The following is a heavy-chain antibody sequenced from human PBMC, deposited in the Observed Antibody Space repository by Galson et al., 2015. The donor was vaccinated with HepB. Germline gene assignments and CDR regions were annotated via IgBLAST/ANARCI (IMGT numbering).Heavy chain of an antibody. V-gene: IGHV3-30-3*01. Sequence: SLRLSCAASGFIFSSFAIYWVRQAPGKGLEWVAFISYDGNNKYYADSVRGRFTTSRDNSKNTVYLQMNSLRAEDTAVYYCTKARGNSGWYGSLDYWGQGTVVTVSS. J-gene: IGHJ4*02. CDR3: TKARGNSGWYGSLDY. CDR2: ISYDGNNK. CDR1: GFIFSSFA. D-gene: IGHD6-19*01.